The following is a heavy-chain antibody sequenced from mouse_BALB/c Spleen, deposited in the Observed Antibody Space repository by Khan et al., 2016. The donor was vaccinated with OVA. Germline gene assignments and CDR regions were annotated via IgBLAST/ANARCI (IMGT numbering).Heavy chain of an antibody. J-gene: IGHJ2*01. D-gene: IGHD2-4*01. CDR3: ARYDYDDYFDS. Sequence: QIQLVQSGPELKKPGETVKISCKASRYTFTNYGMNWVKQAPGKGLKWMGWINTYTGEPTYVDDFKGRFVFSLETSASTAYLQINNLKNEDTATYFCARYDYDDYFDSWGQGTTLTVSS. CDR1: RYTFTNYG. V-gene: IGHV9-3-1*01. CDR2: INTYTGEP.